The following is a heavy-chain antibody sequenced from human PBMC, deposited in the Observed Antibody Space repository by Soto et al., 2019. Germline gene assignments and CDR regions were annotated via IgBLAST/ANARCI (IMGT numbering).Heavy chain of an antibody. CDR3: ARRIAAAEYYFDY. Sequence: EVQLVESGGGLVKPGGSLRLSCAASGFTFSSYSMNWVRQAPGKGLEWVSSISSSSSYIYYADSVKGRFTISRDNAKNSLYLQMNSLRAEDTAVYYCARRIAAAEYYFDYWGQGTLVTVSS. D-gene: IGHD6-13*01. V-gene: IGHV3-21*01. J-gene: IGHJ4*02. CDR1: GFTFSSYS. CDR2: ISSSSSYI.